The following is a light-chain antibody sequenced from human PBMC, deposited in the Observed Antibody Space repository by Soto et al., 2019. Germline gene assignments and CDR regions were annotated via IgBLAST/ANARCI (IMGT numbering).Light chain of an antibody. Sequence: QDVVTQEPSLTVSPGGTVTLTCGSSDGPVTSGHYPYWYQQRPGQVPLTLIYNTLNRQSWAPARFSGSLVGVKAALTLSGAQPEDEAYYYCLITYSGGRVFSGGTQLTVL. CDR1: DGPVTSGHY. CDR3: LITYSGGRV. V-gene: IGLV7-46*01. CDR2: NTL. J-gene: IGLJ2*01.